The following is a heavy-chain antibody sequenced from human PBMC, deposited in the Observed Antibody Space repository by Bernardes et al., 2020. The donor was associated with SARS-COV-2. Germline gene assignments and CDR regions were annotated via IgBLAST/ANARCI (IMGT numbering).Heavy chain of an antibody. Sequence: GGSLRLSCAASGFTFSTFAMSWVRQAPGKGLEWVSSISGNGVDTYYTASVRGRFTISRDNSKSTLYLRMNNLGGEDTAVYYCARVSYKIDPWGQGTLVTVSS. D-gene: IGHD3-10*01. CDR2: ISGNGVDT. V-gene: IGHV3-23*01. J-gene: IGHJ5*02. CDR3: ARVSYKIDP. CDR1: GFTFSTFA.